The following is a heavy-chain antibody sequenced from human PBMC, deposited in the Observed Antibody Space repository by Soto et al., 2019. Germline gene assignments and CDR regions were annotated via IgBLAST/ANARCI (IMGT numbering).Heavy chain of an antibody. CDR3: ARGLHDLAAAGYYYYYYMDV. CDR1: GGSISSYY. V-gene: IGHV4-59*08. Sequence: PSETLSLTCTVSGGSISSYYWSWIRQPPGKGLEWIGYIYYSGSTNYNPSLKSRVTISVDTSKNQFSLKLSSVTAADTAVYYCARGLHDLAAAGYYYYYYMDVWAKGTTVTVSS. J-gene: IGHJ6*03. D-gene: IGHD6-13*01. CDR2: IYYSGST.